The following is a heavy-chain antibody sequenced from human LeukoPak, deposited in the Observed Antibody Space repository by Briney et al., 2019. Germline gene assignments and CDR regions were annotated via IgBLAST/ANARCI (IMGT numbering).Heavy chain of an antibody. J-gene: IGHJ4*02. Sequence: PGGSLRLSCAASGFTFDDYAMHWVRQAPGKGLEWVSGISWNSGSIGYADSVKGRFTISRDNSKNTLYLQMNSLRAEDTAVYYCARAHPLLWFGEPSDYWGQGTLVTVSS. D-gene: IGHD3-10*01. CDR3: ARAHPLLWFGEPSDY. CDR2: ISWNSGSI. V-gene: IGHV3-9*01. CDR1: GFTFDDYA.